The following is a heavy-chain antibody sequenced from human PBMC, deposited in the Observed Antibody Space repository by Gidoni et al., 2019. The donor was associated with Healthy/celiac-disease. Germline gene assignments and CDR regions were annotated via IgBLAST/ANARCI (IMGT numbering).Heavy chain of an antibody. CDR3: ARTGDDFWSGYRSSYYYGMDV. V-gene: IGHV1-69*01. J-gene: IGHJ6*02. Sequence: QVQLVQSGAEVKKPGSSVKVSCKASEGTVSSYASSWVRQAPGQGLEWMGGIIPIFGTANYAQKFQGRVTITADESTSTAYMELSSLRSEDTAVYYCARTGDDFWSGYRSSYYYGMDVWGQGTTVTVSS. D-gene: IGHD3-3*01. CDR2: IIPIFGTA. CDR1: EGTVSSYA.